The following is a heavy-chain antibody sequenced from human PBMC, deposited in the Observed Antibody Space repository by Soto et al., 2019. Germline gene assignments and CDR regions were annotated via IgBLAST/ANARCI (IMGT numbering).Heavy chain of an antibody. D-gene: IGHD2-15*01. J-gene: IGHJ6*02. CDR1: GGSFSGYY. V-gene: IGHV4-34*01. CDR2: INHSGST. CDR3: ARGHCSGGSCYFYYYYYGMDV. Sequence: QVQLQQWGAGLLKPSETLSLTCAVYGGSFSGYYWSWIRQPPEKGLEWIGEINHSGSTNYNPSLKSRVTISVDTSKNQFSLKLSSVTAADTAVYYCARGHCSGGSCYFYYYYYGMDVWGQGTTVTVSS.